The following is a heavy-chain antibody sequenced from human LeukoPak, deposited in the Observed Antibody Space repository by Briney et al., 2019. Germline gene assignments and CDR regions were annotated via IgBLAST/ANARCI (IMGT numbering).Heavy chain of an antibody. CDR2: TDSDGSST. CDR1: GFTFSNYW. V-gene: IGHV3-74*01. D-gene: IGHD6-19*01. Sequence: GGSLRLSCAAPGFTFSNYWMHWVRQAPGKGLVWVSRTDSDGSSTTYADSVKGRFSISRDNAKNTLYLQMNSLRAEDTAVYYCAREGGDGHRLVRGRPYYYYGMDVWGQGTTVTVSS. J-gene: IGHJ6*02. CDR3: AREGGDGHRLVRGRPYYYYGMDV.